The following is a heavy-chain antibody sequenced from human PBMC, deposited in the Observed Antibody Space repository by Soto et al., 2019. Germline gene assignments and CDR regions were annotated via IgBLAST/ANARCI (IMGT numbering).Heavy chain of an antibody. Sequence: EVQLLESGGGLVQPGGSLRLSCAASGFTFSSYAMSWVRQAPGKGLEWVSAISGSGGSTYYADSVKGRFTTSRDNSKNTLYLQMNSLRAEDTAVYYCARDLKSPMVYGNYWGQGTLVTVSS. D-gene: IGHD2-8*01. J-gene: IGHJ4*02. CDR2: ISGSGGST. V-gene: IGHV3-23*01. CDR3: ARDLKSPMVYGNY. CDR1: GFTFSSYA.